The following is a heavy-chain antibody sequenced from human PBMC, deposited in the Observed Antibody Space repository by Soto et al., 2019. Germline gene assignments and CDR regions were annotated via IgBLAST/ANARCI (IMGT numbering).Heavy chain of an antibody. J-gene: IGHJ4*02. CDR1: GGTFSSYA. CDR3: ARGEGPEYSSSWGPLGY. V-gene: IGHV1-69*06. CDR2: IIPIFGTA. Sequence: QVQLVQSGAEVKKPGSSVKVSCKASGGTFSSYAISWVRQAPGQGLEWMGGIIPIFGTANYAQKFQGRVTITADKSTSTAYMELSSLGSEDTAVYYCARGEGPEYSSSWGPLGYWGQGTLVTVSS. D-gene: IGHD6-13*01.